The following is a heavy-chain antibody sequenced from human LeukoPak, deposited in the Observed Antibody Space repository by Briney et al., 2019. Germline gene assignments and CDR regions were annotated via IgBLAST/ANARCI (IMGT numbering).Heavy chain of an antibody. J-gene: IGHJ4*02. Sequence: GESLKISCKGSGYSFTSYWIGWVRQMPGKGLEWMGRIDPSDSYTNYSPSFQGHVTISADKSISTAYLQWSSLKASDTAMYYCARLGYCSSTTCYTPGYWGQGTLVTVSS. CDR2: IDPSDSYT. D-gene: IGHD2-2*02. CDR1: GYSFTSYW. V-gene: IGHV5-10-1*01. CDR3: ARLGYCSSTTCYTPGY.